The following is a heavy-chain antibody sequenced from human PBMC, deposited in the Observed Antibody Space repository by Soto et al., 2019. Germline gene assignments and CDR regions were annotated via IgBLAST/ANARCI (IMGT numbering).Heavy chain of an antibody. CDR1: GYTFTSYG. J-gene: IGHJ1*01. Sequence: QVQLVQSGAEVKKPGASVKVSCKASGYTFTSYGISWVRQAPGQGLEWMGWISAYNGNTNYAQKLQGRVTMTTYTSTSTAYMELRILRSEDTAVYYCARGWGLGWELPRPEYFQHWGQGTLVTVSS. D-gene: IGHD1-26*01. CDR2: ISAYNGNT. CDR3: ARGWGLGWELPRPEYFQH. V-gene: IGHV1-18*01.